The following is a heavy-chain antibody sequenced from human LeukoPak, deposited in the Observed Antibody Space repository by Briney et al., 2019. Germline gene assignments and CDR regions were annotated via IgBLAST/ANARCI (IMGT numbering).Heavy chain of an antibody. J-gene: IGHJ6*03. CDR1: GGSFSGYY. Sequence: SETLPLTCAVYGGSFSGYYWSWIRQPPGKGLEWIGEINHSGSTNYNPSLKSRVTISVDTSKNQFSLKLSSVTAADTAVYYCARLLLNYYYYMDVWGKGTTVTVSS. CDR2: INHSGST. CDR3: ARLLLNYYYYMDV. D-gene: IGHD1-26*01. V-gene: IGHV4-34*01.